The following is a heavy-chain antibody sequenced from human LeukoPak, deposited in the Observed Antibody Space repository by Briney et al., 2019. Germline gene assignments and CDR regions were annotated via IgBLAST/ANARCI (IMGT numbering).Heavy chain of an antibody. CDR1: GGSISSSSYY. CDR2: IYYSGST. Sequence: PSETLSLTCTVSGGSISSSSYYWGWIRQPPGKGLEWIGSIYYSGSTYYNPSLKSRVTISVDTSKNQFSLKLSSVTAADTAVHYCARDYGDYAVNWFDPWGQGTLVTVSS. V-gene: IGHV4-39*01. J-gene: IGHJ5*02. CDR3: ARDYGDYAVNWFDP. D-gene: IGHD4-17*01.